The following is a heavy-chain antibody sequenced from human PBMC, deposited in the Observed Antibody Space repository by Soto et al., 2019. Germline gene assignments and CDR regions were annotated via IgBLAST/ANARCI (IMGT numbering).Heavy chain of an antibody. Sequence: QVQLQESGPGLVKPSQTLSLTCTVSGGSISSGGYYWSWIRQHPGKGLEWIGYIYYSGSTYYNPSLKSRVTISVDTSKNQFSLKLSSVTAADTVVYYCARARRTGTTLWFDPWGQGTLVTVSS. D-gene: IGHD1-7*01. CDR2: IYYSGST. CDR3: ARARRTGTTLWFDP. V-gene: IGHV4-31*03. J-gene: IGHJ5*02. CDR1: GGSISSGGYY.